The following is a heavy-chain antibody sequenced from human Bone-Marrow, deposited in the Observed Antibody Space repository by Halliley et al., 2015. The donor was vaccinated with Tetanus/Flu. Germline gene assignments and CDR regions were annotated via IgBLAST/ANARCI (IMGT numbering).Heavy chain of an antibody. CDR3: ARGMTTISS. V-gene: IGHV3-7*01. Sequence: SLRLSCAASGFTFSNYWMRWVRQAAGKGLEWVANIKEDGSEKYYVDSVKGRFTISRDNAKSSLYLQMNSLRAEDTAVYYCARGMTTISSWGQGPLVTVSS. D-gene: IGHD4-4*01. CDR1: GFTFSNYW. J-gene: IGHJ5*02. CDR2: IKEDGSEK.